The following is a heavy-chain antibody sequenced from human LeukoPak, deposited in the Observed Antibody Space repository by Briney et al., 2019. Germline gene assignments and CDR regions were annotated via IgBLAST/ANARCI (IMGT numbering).Heavy chain of an antibody. CDR1: GGSFSGYY. D-gene: IGHD3-3*01. Sequence: PSETLSLTCAVYGGSFSGYYWSWIRQPPGKGLEWIGYIYYSGSTNYNPSLKSRVTISVDTSKNQFSLRLSSVTAADTAVYYCAKPFGFLEWLYGGYYDSWGQGAHVTVSS. CDR3: AKPFGFLEWLYGGYYDS. CDR2: IYYSGST. V-gene: IGHV4-59*01. J-gene: IGHJ4*02.